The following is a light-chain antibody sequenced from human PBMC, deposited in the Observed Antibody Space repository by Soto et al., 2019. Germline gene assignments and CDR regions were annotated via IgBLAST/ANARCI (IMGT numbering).Light chain of an antibody. CDR1: QSVSSY. CDR2: DAS. CDR3: QQRSNWSWT. V-gene: IGKV3-11*01. Sequence: EIVLTQSPATLSLSPGARAPLSCRASQSVSSYLAWYPQKPGQAPRLLIYDASNRATGIPARFSGSGSGTDFTLTISSLEPEDFAVYYCQQRSNWSWTFGQGTKVDIK. J-gene: IGKJ1*01.